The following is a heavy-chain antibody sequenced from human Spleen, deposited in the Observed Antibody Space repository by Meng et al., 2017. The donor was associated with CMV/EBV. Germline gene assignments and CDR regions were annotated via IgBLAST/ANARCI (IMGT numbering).Heavy chain of an antibody. CDR2: IIPIFGTA. CDR3: VRDGTGITAFDY. D-gene: IGHD1-7*01. J-gene: IGHJ4*02. V-gene: IGHV1-69*05. Sequence: SVKVSCKASGGTFSSYAISWVRQAPGQGLEWMGGIIPIFGTANYAQRLQGRVTMTTDTSTSTVYMEVRSLRSDDTAVYYCVRDGTGITAFDYWGQGTPVTVSS. CDR1: GGTFSSYA.